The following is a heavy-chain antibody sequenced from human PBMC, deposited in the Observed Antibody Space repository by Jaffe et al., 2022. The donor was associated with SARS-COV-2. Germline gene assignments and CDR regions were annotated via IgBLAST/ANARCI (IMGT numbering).Heavy chain of an antibody. CDR2: IYSGGST. Sequence: EVQLVETGGGLIQPGGSLRLSCAASGFTVSSNYMSWVRQAPGKGLEWVSVIYSGGSTYYADSVKGRFTISRDNSKNTLYLQMNSLRAEDTAVYYCARHRGNYYYYYMDVWGKGTTVTVSS. V-gene: IGHV3-53*02. CDR3: ARHRGNYYYYYMDV. J-gene: IGHJ6*03. CDR1: GFTVSSNY.